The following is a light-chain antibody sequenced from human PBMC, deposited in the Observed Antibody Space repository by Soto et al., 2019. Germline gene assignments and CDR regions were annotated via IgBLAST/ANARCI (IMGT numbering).Light chain of an antibody. J-gene: IGLJ3*02. V-gene: IGLV2-14*03. CDR1: SSDIGRYDY. Sequence: QSALTQPASVSGSPGQSITISCTGTSSDIGRYDYVSWYQQLPDKAPKLIIYRVINRPSGVSDRFSGSKSGNSASLSISGLQPEDEAGYFCGSYTSATTWVFGGGTKLTVL. CDR3: GSYTSATTWV. CDR2: RVI.